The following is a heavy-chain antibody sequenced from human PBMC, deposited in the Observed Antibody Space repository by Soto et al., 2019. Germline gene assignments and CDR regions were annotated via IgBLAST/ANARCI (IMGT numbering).Heavy chain of an antibody. V-gene: IGHV4-31*03. CDR1: GGSISSGGYY. CDR2: IYYRGST. CDR3: ARGWGYGSSSGCYVWFDP. Sequence: SETLSLTCTVSGGSISSGGYYWSWIRQHPGKGLEWIGYIYYRGSTYYNPSLKSRVTISVDTSKNPFSLKLISVTAADTAVYYCARGWGYGSSSGCYVWFDPWGQGTLVTVSS. J-gene: IGHJ5*02. D-gene: IGHD2-2*01.